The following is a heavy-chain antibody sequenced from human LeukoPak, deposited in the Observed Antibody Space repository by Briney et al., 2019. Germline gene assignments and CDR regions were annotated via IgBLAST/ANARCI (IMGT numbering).Heavy chain of an antibody. V-gene: IGHV3-30*18. CDR2: ISYDGSNK. Sequence: PGGSLRLSCAASGFTFSSYGMHWVRQAPGKGLEWVAVISYDGSNKYYADSVKGRFTISRDNSKNTLYLQMNSLRAKDTAVYYCAKVYGMDVWGQGTTVTVSS. CDR3: AKVYGMDV. CDR1: GFTFSSYG. J-gene: IGHJ6*02.